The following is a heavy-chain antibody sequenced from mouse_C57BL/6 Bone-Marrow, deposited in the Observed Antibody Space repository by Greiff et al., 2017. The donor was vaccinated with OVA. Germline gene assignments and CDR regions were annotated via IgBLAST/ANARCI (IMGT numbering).Heavy chain of an antibody. CDR3: ARWDYGSSYVYFDV. J-gene: IGHJ1*03. CDR2: IDPANGNT. D-gene: IGHD1-1*01. Sequence: EVQLQQSVAELVKPGASVKLSCTASGFTITNTYMHWVKQRPEQGLEWIGRIDPANGNTKYDPKFQGKATITADTSSNTAYLQLSSLTSEDTAIYYCARWDYGSSYVYFDVWGTGTTVTVSS. CDR1: GFTITNTY. V-gene: IGHV14-3*01.